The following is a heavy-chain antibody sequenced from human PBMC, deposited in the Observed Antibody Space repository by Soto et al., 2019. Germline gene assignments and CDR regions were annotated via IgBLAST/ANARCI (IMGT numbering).Heavy chain of an antibody. Sequence: PSETLSLTCTVSGGSISSGGYYWSWIRQHPAKGLEWIGYIYYSGNTYYNPSLKSRVTISVDTSKNQFSLKLSSVTAADTAVYYCARDVGGYSYGQNWYDPWGQGTLVTVSS. J-gene: IGHJ5*02. CDR3: ARDVGGYSYGQNWYDP. CDR1: GGSISSGGYY. V-gene: IGHV4-31*03. D-gene: IGHD5-18*01. CDR2: IYYSGNT.